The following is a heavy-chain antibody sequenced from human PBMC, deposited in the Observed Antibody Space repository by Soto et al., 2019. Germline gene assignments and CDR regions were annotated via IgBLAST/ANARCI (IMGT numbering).Heavy chain of an antibody. Sequence: SQTLSLTCVISGDSVSSNSVAWNWIRQSPSRGLEWLGRTYYRSKWYNDYAVSVKSRITFNPDTSKNQFSLQLNSVTPEDTAVYFCERGQWLAMTLDYSGQGTLVIVSS. V-gene: IGHV6-1*01. CDR3: ERGQWLAMTLDY. CDR1: GDSVSSNSVA. CDR2: TYYRSKWYN. J-gene: IGHJ4*02. D-gene: IGHD6-19*01.